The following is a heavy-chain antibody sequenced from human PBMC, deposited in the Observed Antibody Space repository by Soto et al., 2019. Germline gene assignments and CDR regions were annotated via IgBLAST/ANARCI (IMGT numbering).Heavy chain of an antibody. V-gene: IGHV3-72*01. J-gene: IGHJ4*02. CDR2: TRNKANSYTT. CDR3: AKGPQDYYGSGSYYEVPYYFDY. Sequence: PGGSLRLSCAASGFTFSDHYMDWVRQAPGKGLEWVGRTRNKANSYTTEYAASVKGRFTISRDDSKNSLYLQMNSLRAEDTAVYYCAKGPQDYYGSGSYYEVPYYFDYWGQGTLVTVPS. D-gene: IGHD3-10*01. CDR1: GFTFSDHY.